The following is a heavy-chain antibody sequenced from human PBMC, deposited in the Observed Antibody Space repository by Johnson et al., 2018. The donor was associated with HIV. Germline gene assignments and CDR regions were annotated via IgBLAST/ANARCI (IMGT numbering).Heavy chain of an antibody. J-gene: IGHJ3*02. CDR1: GFTFSSYA. CDR3: TTDSVSGPTFTREDAFDI. CDR2: IKSKTDGGTT. V-gene: IGHV3-15*01. Sequence: EVQLVESGGGVVQPGRSLRLSCAASGFTFSSYAMHWVRQAPGKGLEWVGRIKSKTDGGTTDYAAPVKGRFTISRDDSKNTLYLQMNSLKTEDKAVYYCTTDSVSGPTFTREDAFDIWGQGTMVTVSS. D-gene: IGHD6-19*01.